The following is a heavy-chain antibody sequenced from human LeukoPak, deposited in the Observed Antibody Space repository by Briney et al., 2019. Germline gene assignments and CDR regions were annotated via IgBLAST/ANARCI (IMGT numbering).Heavy chain of an antibody. Sequence: SETLSLTCTVSGGSISKYYCSWFRKPPGKGLEWIAYIYYTGSTYYNPSLKSRVTMSVDTSKNQFSLSLSSVTAADTAVYYCARHISGGATLDWGQGTLVTVSS. V-gene: IGHV4-59*08. J-gene: IGHJ4*02. D-gene: IGHD2-15*01. CDR3: ARHISGGATLD. CDR2: IYYTGST. CDR1: GGSISKYY.